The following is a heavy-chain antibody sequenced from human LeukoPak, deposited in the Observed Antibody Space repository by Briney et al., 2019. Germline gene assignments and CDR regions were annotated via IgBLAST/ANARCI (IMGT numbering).Heavy chain of an antibody. J-gene: IGHJ4*02. D-gene: IGHD2-15*01. V-gene: IGHV3-30*18. Sequence: GGSLRLSCAGSGFTFSSYGMHWVRQAPGKGLEWVAVISYDGSHKYYADSVKGRFTISRDNSKNTLYLQMNILRAEDTAVHYCAKDPVVAVLIWYFDYWGQGTLVTVSS. CDR2: ISYDGSHK. CDR1: GFTFSSYG. CDR3: AKDPVVAVLIWYFDY.